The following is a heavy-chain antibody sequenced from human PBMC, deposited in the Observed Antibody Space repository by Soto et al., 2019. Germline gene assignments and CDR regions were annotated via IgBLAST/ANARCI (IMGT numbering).Heavy chain of an antibody. V-gene: IGHV3-66*01. CDR1: EFTVSSNY. D-gene: IGHD6-13*01. J-gene: IGHJ4*02. CDR3: ASIQWGSSSHIDY. CDR2: IYSGGST. Sequence: EVPLVESGGGLVQPGGSLRLSCAASEFTVSSNYMSCVRQAPGKGLEWVSVIYSGGSTYYADSVKGRFTISRDNSKNTVYLQMNSLRAEDTAVYYCASIQWGSSSHIDYWGQGTLVTVSS.